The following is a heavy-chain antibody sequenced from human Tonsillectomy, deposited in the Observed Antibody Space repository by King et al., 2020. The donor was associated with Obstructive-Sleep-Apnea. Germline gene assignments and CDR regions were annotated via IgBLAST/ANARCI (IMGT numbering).Heavy chain of an antibody. D-gene: IGHD6-19*01. CDR2: INPKSGGT. CDR3: ARGGSGWYVGRWLDP. V-gene: IGHV1-2*02. Sequence: QLVQSGAEVKKPGASMKVSCKASGYTFTGYYIHWVRQAPGQGLEWMGWINPKSGGTNYAQKFQGRATMTRDTSISTAYMELSSLRSDDTAMYYCARGGSGWYVGRWLDPWGQGTLVTVYS. CDR1: GYTFTGYY. J-gene: IGHJ5*02.